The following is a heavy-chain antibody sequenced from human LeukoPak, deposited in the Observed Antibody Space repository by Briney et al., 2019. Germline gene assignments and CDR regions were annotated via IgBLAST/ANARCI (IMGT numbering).Heavy chain of an antibody. V-gene: IGHV4-61*02. J-gene: IGHJ4*02. CDR1: GGSIRSGSYH. CDR2: IYTNGST. D-gene: IGHD3-16*02. CDR3: ARGGDYIWGTYRPFDY. Sequence: SQTLSLTCTVSGGSIRSGSYHWSWIRQSAGKGLEWNGRIYTNGSTNYNPSLKSRVTISVDTSKNQFSLKLNSVTAADTAVYYCARGGDYIWGTYRPFDYWGQGTLVTVSS.